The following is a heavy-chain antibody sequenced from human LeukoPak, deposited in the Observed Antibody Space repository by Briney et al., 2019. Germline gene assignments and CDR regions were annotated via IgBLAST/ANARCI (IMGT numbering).Heavy chain of an antibody. CDR3: ARDPDGSGSYGAFDI. CDR2: IYSGGST. CDR1: GFTASSNY. V-gene: IGHV3-66*02. J-gene: IGHJ3*02. Sequence: GGSLRLSCAASGFTASSNYMSWVRQAPGKGLEWVSVIYSGGSTYYADSVKGRFTISRDNSKNTLYLQMNSLRAEDTAVYYCARDPDGSGSYGAFDIWGQGTMVTVSS. D-gene: IGHD3-10*01.